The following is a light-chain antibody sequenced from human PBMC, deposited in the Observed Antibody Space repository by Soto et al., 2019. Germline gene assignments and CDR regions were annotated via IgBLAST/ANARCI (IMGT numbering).Light chain of an antibody. V-gene: IGKV3-15*01. CDR3: QQYVTSSPRT. CDR1: QSISSN. Sequence: VMTQSPATLSVSPGERATLSFSASQSISSNLAWYQQKPGQAPRLLIYGASTRATGIPARFSGSGSGTDFTLTITRLEPEDFAVYYCQQYVTSSPRTFGQGTKVDIK. CDR2: GAS. J-gene: IGKJ1*01.